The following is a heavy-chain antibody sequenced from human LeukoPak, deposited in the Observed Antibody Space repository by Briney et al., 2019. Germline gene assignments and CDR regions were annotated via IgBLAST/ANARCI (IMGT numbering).Heavy chain of an antibody. D-gene: IGHD3-10*01. Sequence: PGRSLRLSCAASGFTFDDYAMHWVRQAPGKGLEWVSGISWNSGSIGYADSVKGRFTISRDNAKNSLYLQMNSLRAEDTALYYCAKDQVIRGVSGFDYWGQGTLVTVSS. V-gene: IGHV3-9*01. CDR1: GFTFDDYA. J-gene: IGHJ4*02. CDR3: AKDQVIRGVSGFDY. CDR2: ISWNSGSI.